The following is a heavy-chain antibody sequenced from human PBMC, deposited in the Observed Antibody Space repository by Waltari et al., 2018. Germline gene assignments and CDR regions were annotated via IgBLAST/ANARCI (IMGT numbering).Heavy chain of an antibody. V-gene: IGHV3-7*01. CDR1: GFTFNTYW. CDR3: TTLARGESGDY. Sequence: EVQLVESGGGLVQPGGSLRLSCAASGFTFNTYWMKWIRKAPGKGLEWVANRKPDGSQKFYVDSVKGRFTVSRDNAQNSLDLQMNNLRAEDTAVYYCTTLARGESGDYWGQGTLVTVSS. D-gene: IGHD3-10*01. J-gene: IGHJ4*02. CDR2: RKPDGSQK.